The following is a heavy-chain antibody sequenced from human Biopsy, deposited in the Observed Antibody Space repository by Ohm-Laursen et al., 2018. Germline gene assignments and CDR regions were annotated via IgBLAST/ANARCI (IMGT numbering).Heavy chain of an antibody. D-gene: IGHD2-8*01. V-gene: IGHV1-2*02. J-gene: IGHJ4*02. CDR3: ARDPLNGHKHFDY. Sequence: AASVKVSCKASSYTFTDYNIHWMRQAPGQGLEWLGYINCKTGATNYAQKFQGTVTMTRDTSISTAYLALGSLRSADTAIYYCARDPLNGHKHFDYWSQGSLVTVSS. CDR1: SYTFTDYN. CDR2: INCKTGAT.